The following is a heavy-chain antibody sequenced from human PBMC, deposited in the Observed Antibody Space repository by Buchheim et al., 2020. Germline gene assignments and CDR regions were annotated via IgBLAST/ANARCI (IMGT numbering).Heavy chain of an antibody. Sequence: QVQLQESGPGLVKPSETLSLTCTVSGGSISSYYWSWIRQPPGKGLEWIGYIYYSGSTNYNTSLKSRVTISVDTSKNQFSLKLSSVTAADTAVYYCARASRSYYFHFDYWGQGTL. CDR3: ARASRSYYFHFDY. CDR2: IYYSGST. CDR1: GGSISSYY. J-gene: IGHJ4*02. D-gene: IGHD3-10*01. V-gene: IGHV4-59*01.